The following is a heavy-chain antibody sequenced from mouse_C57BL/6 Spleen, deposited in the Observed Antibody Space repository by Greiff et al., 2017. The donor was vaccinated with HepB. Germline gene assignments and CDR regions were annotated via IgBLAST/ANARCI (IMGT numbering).Heavy chain of an antibody. CDR3: AMSITTVVDWYFDV. D-gene: IGHD1-1*01. Sequence: LVESGAELVKPGASVKMSCKASGYTFTTYPIEWMKQNHGKSLEWIGNFHPYNDDTKYNEKFKGKATLTVEKSSSTVYLELSRLTSDDSAVYYCAMSITTVVDWYFDVWGTGTTVTVSS. CDR1: GYTFTTYP. V-gene: IGHV1-47*01. CDR2: FHPYNDDT. J-gene: IGHJ1*03.